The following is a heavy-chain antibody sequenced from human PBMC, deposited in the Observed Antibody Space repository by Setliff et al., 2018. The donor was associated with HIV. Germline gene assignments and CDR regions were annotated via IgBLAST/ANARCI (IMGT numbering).Heavy chain of an antibody. CDR3: ARGPQLQRRVNDTFDV. V-gene: IGHV4-61*02. CDR1: GGSIRSGNHY. J-gene: IGHJ3*01. D-gene: IGHD1-1*01. Sequence: SETLSLTCTVSGGSIRSGNHYWSWIRQPAGKGLEWIGRIYTSGSTKYNPFLKSRVTISVDTSKNQFSLKLSSVTAADTAVYYCARGPQLQRRVNDTFDVWGQGTMVTVSS. CDR2: IYTSGST.